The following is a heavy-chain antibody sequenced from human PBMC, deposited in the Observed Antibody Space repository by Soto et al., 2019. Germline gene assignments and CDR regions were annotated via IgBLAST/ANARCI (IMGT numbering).Heavy chain of an antibody. V-gene: IGHV1-18*04. CDR3: ARDLYPLAYYFDY. Sequence: QVPLVQSGPEVKKSGASVKVSCKASGYTFTNHGISWVRQAPGRGLEWMGWVSGYNGKTKYAQELQGRVTMTTETSTSTAYMELRSLRSDDTAVYYCARDLYPLAYYFDYWGQGTLVTVSS. D-gene: IGHD2-8*01. J-gene: IGHJ4*02. CDR2: VSGYNGKT. CDR1: GYTFTNHG.